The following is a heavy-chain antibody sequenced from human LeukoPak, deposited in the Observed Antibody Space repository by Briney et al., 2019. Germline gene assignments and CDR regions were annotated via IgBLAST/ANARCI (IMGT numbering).Heavy chain of an antibody. V-gene: IGHV4-38-2*02. Sequence: SETLSLTCTVSNYSISSAYYWGWIRQPPGKGLEWIGSTYHSGIVYYNPSLKSRVTISVDTSKNQFSLKLRSVTAADTAVYYCARTTEAHSWQTRYYSYYMDVWGKGTTVTVSS. CDR1: NYSISSAYY. J-gene: IGHJ6*03. CDR2: TYHSGIV. CDR3: ARTTEAHSWQTRYYSYYMDV. D-gene: IGHD6-13*01.